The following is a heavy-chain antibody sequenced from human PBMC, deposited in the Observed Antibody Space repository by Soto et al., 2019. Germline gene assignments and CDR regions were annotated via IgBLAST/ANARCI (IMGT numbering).Heavy chain of an antibody. V-gene: IGHV3-30*03. CDR3: ARHYRAD. CDR2: ISYDGRSR. Sequence: GGALRLSCATSGFTFSTYGMHWVRQAPGRGLEWVAGISYDGRSRDLLDSVRGRFTISRDNSENSLYLQMNSLRAEDTAVYYCARHYRADWGPGTLVTVSS. J-gene: IGHJ4*02. CDR1: GFTFSTYG. D-gene: IGHD3-10*01.